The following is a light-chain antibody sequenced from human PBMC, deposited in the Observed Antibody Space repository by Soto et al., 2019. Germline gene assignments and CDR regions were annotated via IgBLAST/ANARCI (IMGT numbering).Light chain of an antibody. J-gene: IGLJ1*01. V-gene: IGLV3-21*02. CDR2: DDT. CDR1: NIGSKS. Sequence: SYELAQPPSVSVAPGQTARITCGGNNIGSKSVHWYQQQPGQAPVLVVYDDTDRPSGIPERFSGSNSGNTATLTISRVEGGDEADFYCQVWDSSSDQYVFGTGTKVTVL. CDR3: QVWDSSSDQYV.